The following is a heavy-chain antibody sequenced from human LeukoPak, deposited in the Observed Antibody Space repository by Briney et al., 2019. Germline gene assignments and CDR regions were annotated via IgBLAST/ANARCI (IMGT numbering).Heavy chain of an antibody. Sequence: ASVNVSCKASGYTFTGYYMHWVRQAPGQGLEWMGWINPNSGGTNYAQKFQGRVTMTRDTSISTAYMELSRLRSDDTAVYYCARVVYSSGWYSTYYFNYWGQGTLVTASS. D-gene: IGHD6-19*01. CDR3: ARVVYSSGWYSTYYFNY. V-gene: IGHV1-2*02. CDR2: INPNSGGT. J-gene: IGHJ4*02. CDR1: GYTFTGYY.